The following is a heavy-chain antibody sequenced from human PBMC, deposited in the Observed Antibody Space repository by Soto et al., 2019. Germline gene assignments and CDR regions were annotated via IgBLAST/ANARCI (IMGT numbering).Heavy chain of an antibody. V-gene: IGHV1-18*04. Sequence: RASVKVSCKASGYTFTSYGISWVRQAPGQGLEWMGWISAYNGNTNYAQKLQGRVTMTTDTSTSTAYMELRSLRSDDTAVYYCARLISYGGKSFWAFDIWGQGTMVTVSS. J-gene: IGHJ3*02. CDR2: ISAYNGNT. CDR3: ARLISYGGKSFWAFDI. CDR1: GYTFTSYG. D-gene: IGHD4-17*01.